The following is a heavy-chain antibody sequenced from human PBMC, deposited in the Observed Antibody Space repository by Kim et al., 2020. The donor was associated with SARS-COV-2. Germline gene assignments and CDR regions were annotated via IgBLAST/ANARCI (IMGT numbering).Heavy chain of an antibody. CDR1: GGSISSYY. CDR3: ARGGDYYDSSGYYAPIDY. V-gene: IGHV4-59*01. CDR2: IYYSGST. J-gene: IGHJ4*02. D-gene: IGHD3-22*01. Sequence: SETLSLTCTVSGGSISSYYWSWIRQPPGKGLEWIGYIYYSGSTNYNPSFKSRVTISVDTSQNQFSLKLSSVTAADTAVYYCARGGDYYDSSGYYAPIDYWGQGTLVTVSS.